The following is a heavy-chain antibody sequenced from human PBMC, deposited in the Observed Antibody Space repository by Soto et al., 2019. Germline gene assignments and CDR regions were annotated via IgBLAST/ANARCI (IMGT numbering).Heavy chain of an antibody. CDR3: ARLYSSGWYGPGRY. J-gene: IGHJ4*02. V-gene: IGHV3-20*04. CDR1: GFTFDDYG. Sequence: EVQLVESGGGVVRPGGSLRLSCAASGFTFDDYGMSWVRQAPGKGLELVSGINWNGGSTGYADSVTGRFTISRDNAKNSLYLQINSLRAEDTALYYCARLYSSGWYGPGRYWGQGTRVTVSS. CDR2: INWNGGST. D-gene: IGHD6-19*01.